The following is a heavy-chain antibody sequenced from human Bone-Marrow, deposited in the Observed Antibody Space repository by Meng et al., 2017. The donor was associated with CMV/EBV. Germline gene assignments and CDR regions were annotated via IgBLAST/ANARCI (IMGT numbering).Heavy chain of an antibody. Sequence: SVKVSCKASGFTFTSSAVQWVRQARGQRLEWIGWIVVGSGNTNYAQKFQERVTITRDMSTSTAYMELSSLRSEDTAVYYCAAPHNCGGDCYSSHPLGMDVWGQGTMVTGSS. J-gene: IGHJ6*02. CDR1: GFTFTSSA. D-gene: IGHD2-21*01. CDR3: AAPHNCGGDCYSSHPLGMDV. CDR2: IVVGSGNT. V-gene: IGHV1-58*01.